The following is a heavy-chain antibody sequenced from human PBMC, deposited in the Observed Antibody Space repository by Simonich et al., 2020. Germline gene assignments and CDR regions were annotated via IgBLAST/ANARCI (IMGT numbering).Heavy chain of an antibody. CDR3: ARHLQLGPFDY. D-gene: IGHD1-1*01. CDR2: LNHRGRT. CDR1: GGSFSGYY. V-gene: IGHV4-34*01. Sequence: QVQLQQWGAGLLKPSETLSLTCAVYGGSFSGYYWSWIRQPPGKGLDWIGELNHRGRTKYTPSRQTRVTISVDTSKNQFSLKLSSVTAADTAVYYCARHLQLGPFDYWGQGTLVTVSS. J-gene: IGHJ4*02.